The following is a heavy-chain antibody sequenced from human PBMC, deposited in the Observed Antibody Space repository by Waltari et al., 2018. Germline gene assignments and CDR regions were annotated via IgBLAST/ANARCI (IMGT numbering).Heavy chain of an antibody. D-gene: IGHD5-12*01. Sequence: QVQLVQSGAEVKKPGASVKVSCKASGYTFTSYGISWVRQAPGQGLEWMGWISAYNGNTNYAQKRQGRVTMTTDTATSTAYMELRSLRSDDTAVYYCARDQINTIILNNWFDPWGQGTLVIVSS. CDR1: GYTFTSYG. CDR2: ISAYNGNT. J-gene: IGHJ5*02. CDR3: ARDQINTIILNNWFDP. V-gene: IGHV1-18*01.